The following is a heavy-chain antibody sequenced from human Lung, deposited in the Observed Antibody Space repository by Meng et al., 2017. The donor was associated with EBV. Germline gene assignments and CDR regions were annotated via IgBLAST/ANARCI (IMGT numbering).Heavy chain of an antibody. CDR2: INSDGSST. V-gene: IGHV3-74*01. D-gene: IGHD3-22*01. Sequence: AASGFTFSNAWMNWVRQAPGKALVWVSRINSDGSSTSYADSVKGRFTISRDNAKNTLYLQMNSLRAEDTAVYYCASNSLSYYYDSSGYLLGYWGQGTLVTVSS. CDR3: ASNSLSYYYDSSGYLLGY. CDR1: GFTFSNAW. J-gene: IGHJ4*02.